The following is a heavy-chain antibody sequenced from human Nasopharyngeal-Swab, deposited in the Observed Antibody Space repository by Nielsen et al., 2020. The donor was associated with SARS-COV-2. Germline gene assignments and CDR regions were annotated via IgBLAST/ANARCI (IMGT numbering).Heavy chain of an antibody. J-gene: IGHJ4*02. Sequence: SETLSLTCTVSGGSISSGSYYWSWIRQPAGKGLEWIGRIYTSGSTNYNPSLKSRVPISVDTSKNQFSLKLSSVTAADTAVYYCASSTGRWDYFDYWGQGTLVTVSS. D-gene: IGHD2-15*01. CDR2: IYTSGST. V-gene: IGHV4-61*02. CDR3: ASSTGRWDYFDY. CDR1: GGSISSGSYY.